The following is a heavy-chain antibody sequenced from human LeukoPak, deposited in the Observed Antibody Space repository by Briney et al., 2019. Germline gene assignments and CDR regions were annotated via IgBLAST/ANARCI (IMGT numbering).Heavy chain of an antibody. D-gene: IGHD4-17*01. J-gene: IGHJ6*02. V-gene: IGHV3-49*03. CDR3: TFAYGDYTYGMDV. CDR1: GFSFGDFA. Sequence: GGSLRLSCTASGFSFGDFAMSWFRQAPGKGLEWVGFITSKAYGGTTEYAASVKGRFTISRDDSKSIAYLQMNSLKTEDTAVYYCTFAYGDYTYGMDVWGQGTTVTVSS. CDR2: ITSKAYGGTT.